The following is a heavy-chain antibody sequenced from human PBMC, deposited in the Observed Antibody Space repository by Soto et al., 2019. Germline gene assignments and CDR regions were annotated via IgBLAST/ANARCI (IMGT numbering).Heavy chain of an antibody. D-gene: IGHD2-15*01. CDR2: INPNSGGT. V-gene: IGHV1-2*04. Sequence: ASVKVSWKASGYTFTGYYMHWVRQAPGQGLEWMGWINPNSGGTNYAQKFQGWVTMTRDTSISTAYMELSRLRSDDTAVYYCARGIFCSGGSCPGAYYYYGMDVWGQGTTVTVSS. CDR1: GYTFTGYY. J-gene: IGHJ6*02. CDR3: ARGIFCSGGSCPGAYYYYGMDV.